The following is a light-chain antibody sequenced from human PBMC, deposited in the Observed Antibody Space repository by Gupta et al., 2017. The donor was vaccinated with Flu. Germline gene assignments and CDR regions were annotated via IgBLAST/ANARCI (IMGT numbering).Light chain of an antibody. J-gene: IGKJ2*01. CDR1: RTILDSSDNKNY. V-gene: IGKV4-1*01. CDR2: WAS. Sequence: SLAERATLNCRSSRTILDSSDNKNYLAWYQHKPGQPPTLLFYWASTREPGVPDRFSGSGSGTDFTLTISSLQAEDVAIYYCQQYDETPYTFGQGTKLEIK. CDR3: QQYDETPYT.